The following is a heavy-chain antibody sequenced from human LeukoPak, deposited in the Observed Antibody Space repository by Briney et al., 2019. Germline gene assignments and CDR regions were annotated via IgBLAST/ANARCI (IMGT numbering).Heavy chain of an antibody. CDR2: LKQAGRQK. Sequence: GGSLRLSCAVPGFTLSSYWVIWVRQAPGKALEQVDNLKQAGRQKEYVDSMKGRFTISIDNTKGSLYLQMDSVRVEDTGVYYCAGGSGFLIDYWGQGTLVTVSS. V-gene: IGHV3-7*01. D-gene: IGHD3-22*01. CDR3: AGGSGFLIDY. CDR1: GFTLSSYW. J-gene: IGHJ4*02.